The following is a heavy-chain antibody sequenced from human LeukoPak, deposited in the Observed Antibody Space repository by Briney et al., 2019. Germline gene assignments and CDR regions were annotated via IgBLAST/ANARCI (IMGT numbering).Heavy chain of an antibody. Sequence: GGSLRLSCAASGFTFSSYWTHWVRQAPGKGLVWVSRINSDGSSTSYADSVKGRFTISRDNAKNTLYLQINSLRDEDTAVYYCARVPFDYYDSSGPFDYWGQGTLVTVSS. J-gene: IGHJ4*02. CDR3: ARVPFDYYDSSGPFDY. CDR2: INSDGSST. D-gene: IGHD3-22*01. V-gene: IGHV3-74*01. CDR1: GFTFSSYW.